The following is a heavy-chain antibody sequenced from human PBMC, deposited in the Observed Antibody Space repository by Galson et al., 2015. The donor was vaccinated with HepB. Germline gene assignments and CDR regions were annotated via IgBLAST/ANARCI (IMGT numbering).Heavy chain of an antibody. D-gene: IGHD6-19*01. Sequence: SLRLSCAASGFTFSSYAMSWVRQAPGKGLEWVSAISGSGGSTYYADSVKGRFTISRDNSKNTLYLQMNSLRAEDTAVYYCAKWGSSGWYYPGGDLSYYFDYWGQGTLVTVSS. CDR1: GFTFSSYA. V-gene: IGHV3-23*01. J-gene: IGHJ4*02. CDR3: AKWGSSGWYYPGGDLSYYFDY. CDR2: ISGSGGST.